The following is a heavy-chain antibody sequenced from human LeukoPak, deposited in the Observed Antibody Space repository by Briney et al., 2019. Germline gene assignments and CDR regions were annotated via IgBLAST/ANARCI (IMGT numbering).Heavy chain of an antibody. V-gene: IGHV4-34*01. J-gene: IGHJ3*02. Sequence: SETLSLTCAVSGGSFSGYYWSWIRHPPGKGLEWIGEINHSESTNYNPARKSRVTISVDTSKNQFSLKLSSVTAADTAVYYCARKDYSSTSCYSPFDIWGQGTMVTVSS. D-gene: IGHD2-2*01. CDR2: INHSEST. CDR1: GGSFSGYY. CDR3: ARKDYSSTSCYSPFDI.